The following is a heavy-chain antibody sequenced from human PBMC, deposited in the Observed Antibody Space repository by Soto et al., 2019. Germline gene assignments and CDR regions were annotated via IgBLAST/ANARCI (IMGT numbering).Heavy chain of an antibody. D-gene: IGHD2-21*01. J-gene: IGHJ4*02. Sequence: ASVKVSCKASGYSFTDYYLHWVRQAPGQGLQWMGWINPKSGGTKYAHNFQGRVTMTSDTSVSTAYLELRRLRSDDTAVYFCARAFVVKTLLNPGSLHFDNWGLGTLVTVSS. CDR3: ARAFVVKTLLNPGSLHFDN. CDR1: GYSFTDYY. CDR2: INPKSGGT. V-gene: IGHV1-2*02.